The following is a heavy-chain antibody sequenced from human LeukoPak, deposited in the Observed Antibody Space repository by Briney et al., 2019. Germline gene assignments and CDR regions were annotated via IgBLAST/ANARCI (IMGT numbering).Heavy chain of an antibody. D-gene: IGHD5-18*01. CDR2: IKHDGSEK. CDR1: GFIFSNYW. Sequence: PGASLRLSCAASGFIFSNYWMSWVRQAPGKGLEWVANIKHDGSEKYYVDSVRGRFTISRDNAKNSLYLQMNSLRAEDTAVYYCARDTATYWGQGTLVTVSS. CDR3: ARDTATY. J-gene: IGHJ4*02. V-gene: IGHV3-7*01.